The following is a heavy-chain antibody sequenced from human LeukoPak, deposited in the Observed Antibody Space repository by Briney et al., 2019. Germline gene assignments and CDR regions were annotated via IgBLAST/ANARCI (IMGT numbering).Heavy chain of an antibody. Sequence: PGGSLRLSCAVSGFTFSSYGMHWVRQAPGKGLEWVAVVWYDGSNKYYADSVKGRFTISRDNSKNTLYLQMNSLRAEDTAVYYCARDRQVRRSTSAIGDYWGQGTLVTVSS. CDR3: ARDRQVRRSTSAIGDY. CDR1: GFTFSSYG. V-gene: IGHV3-33*08. CDR2: VWYDGSNK. J-gene: IGHJ4*02. D-gene: IGHD2-2*01.